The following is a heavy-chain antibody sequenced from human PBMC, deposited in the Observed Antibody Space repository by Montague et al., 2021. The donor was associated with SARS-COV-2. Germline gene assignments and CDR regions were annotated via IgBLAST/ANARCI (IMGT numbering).Heavy chain of an antibody. CDR3: ARATVDINMILVVITSVNHYFDS. CDR1: GGSFSGYY. J-gene: IGHJ4*02. Sequence: SETLSLTCAVYGGSFSGYYWTWIRQSPGKGLEWIGEINHSGSTNYNPSLEGRVAISVDTSKNQFSLKLNSVTAADTAIYYCARATVDINMILVVITSVNHYFDSWGQGTLVTVSP. V-gene: IGHV4-34*01. D-gene: IGHD3-22*01. CDR2: INHSGST.